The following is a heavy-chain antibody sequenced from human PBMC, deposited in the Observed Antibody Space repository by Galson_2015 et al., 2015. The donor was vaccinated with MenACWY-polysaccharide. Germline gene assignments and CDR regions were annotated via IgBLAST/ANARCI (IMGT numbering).Heavy chain of an antibody. Sequence: SLRLSCAASGFTFSMYGIHWVRQAPGKGLEWVAFIRHDGGYRYYADSVGGQFTISRDNSKNTAFLQMSSLRTADTAVYYCAKDPTSAFTGLLDAWGRGTLVTVSS. CDR3: AKDPTSAFTGLLDA. CDR1: GFTFSMYG. CDR2: IRHDGGYR. J-gene: IGHJ4*02. V-gene: IGHV3-30*02. D-gene: IGHD3-9*01.